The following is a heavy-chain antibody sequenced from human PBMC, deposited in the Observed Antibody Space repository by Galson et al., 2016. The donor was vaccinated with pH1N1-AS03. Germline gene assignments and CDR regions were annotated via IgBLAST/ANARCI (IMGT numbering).Heavy chain of an antibody. CDR1: GFIFSGNS. J-gene: IGHJ4*02. CDR2: ISPTGETT. D-gene: IGHD2/OR15-2a*01. CDR3: AKCDVSCQYSTLDY. Sequence: SLRLSCAASGFIFSGNSMSWVRQAPGKGLEWVAAISPTGETTPYADSVKGRFIISRDNSKNTLFLEMDSLRAEDTAVYYCAKCDVSCQYSTLDYWGQGTLVTVSS. V-gene: IGHV3-23*01.